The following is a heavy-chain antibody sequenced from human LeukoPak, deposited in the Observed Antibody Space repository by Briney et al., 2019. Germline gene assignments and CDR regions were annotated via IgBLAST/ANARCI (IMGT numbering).Heavy chain of an antibody. CDR3: ARDESFYDSSGSPDY. Sequence: GGSLRLSCAASGFTFGTYGLHWVRQAPGKGLEWVAFIWNDGNSKDYADSVKGRFTISRDNSKNTLYLQMNSLRGEDTAVYYCARDESFYDSSGSPDYWGQGTLVTVSS. CDR2: IWNDGNSK. J-gene: IGHJ4*02. D-gene: IGHD3-22*01. CDR1: GFTFGTYG. V-gene: IGHV3-30*02.